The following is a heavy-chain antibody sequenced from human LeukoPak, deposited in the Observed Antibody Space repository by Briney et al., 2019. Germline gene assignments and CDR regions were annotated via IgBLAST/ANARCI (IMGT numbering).Heavy chain of an antibody. CDR2: IYTSGST. CDR3: ARQGGWSYFIFDY. V-gene: IGHV4-4*09. Sequence: SETLSLTCTFPGGSISSYYWSWIRQPPGKGLEWIGYIYTSGSTTYNTSLKSRVTISVDTSKNQFYLKLSSVAAEDTAVYYCARQGGWSYFIFDYWGQGTLVTVSS. J-gene: IGHJ4*02. D-gene: IGHD1-26*01. CDR1: GGSISSYY.